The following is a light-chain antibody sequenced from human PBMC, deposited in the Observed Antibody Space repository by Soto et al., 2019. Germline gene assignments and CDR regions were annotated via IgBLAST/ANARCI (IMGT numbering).Light chain of an antibody. CDR1: SSDVGGYNF. CDR3: CSYTSSSTHV. J-gene: IGLJ1*01. CDR2: DVN. Sequence: QSVLTQPPSASGSPGQSITISCTGTSSDVGGYNFVSWYQQHPGKVPKLMIFDVNRRPSGVSDRFSGSKSGNTASLTISGLQAEDEGDYYCCSYTSSSTHVFGSGTKVTVL. V-gene: IGLV2-14*03.